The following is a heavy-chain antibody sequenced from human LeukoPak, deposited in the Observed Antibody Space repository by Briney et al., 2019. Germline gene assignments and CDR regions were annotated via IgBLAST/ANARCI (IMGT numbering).Heavy chain of an antibody. J-gene: IGHJ4*02. V-gene: IGHV3-43*02. CDR1: GFTVSSNY. CDR3: AKDTDILTGGGFDY. D-gene: IGHD3-9*01. Sequence: GGSLRLSCAVSGFTVSSNYMSWVRQAPGKGLEWVSLISGDGGSTYYADSVKGRFTISRDNSKNSLYLQMNSLRTEDTALYYCAKDTDILTGGGFDYWGQGTPVTVSS. CDR2: ISGDGGST.